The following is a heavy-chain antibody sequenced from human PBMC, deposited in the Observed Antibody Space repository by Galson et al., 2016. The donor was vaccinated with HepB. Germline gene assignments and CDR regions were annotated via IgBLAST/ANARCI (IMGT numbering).Heavy chain of an antibody. CDR1: GFTFSDYH. D-gene: IGHD3-3*01. J-gene: IGHJ5*02. CDR2: ISSSSSYT. CDR3: ARGRLMRYDLLSSYHIKTGKLFDP. Sequence: SLRLSCAASGFTFSDYHMSWIRQAPGKGLEWVSYISSSSSYTNYADSLKGRLTISRDNAKNSLYLQMNSLRVEDTAVYYCARGRLMRYDLLSSYHIKTGKLFDPWGQGTLVTVSS. V-gene: IGHV3-11*06.